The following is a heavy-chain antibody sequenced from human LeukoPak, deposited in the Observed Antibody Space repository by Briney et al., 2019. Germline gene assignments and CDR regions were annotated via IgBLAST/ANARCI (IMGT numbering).Heavy chain of an antibody. Sequence: AGGSLRLSCAASGFTFSSYWMHWVRQAPGKVLVWVSRINSDGSSTSYADSVKGRFTISRDNAKNTLYLQMNSLRAEDTAVYYCARGEGAPLGHYYYYYMDVWGKGTTVTVSS. D-gene: IGHD1-26*01. CDR1: GFTFSSYW. CDR3: ARGEGAPLGHYYYYYMDV. J-gene: IGHJ6*03. CDR2: INSDGSST. V-gene: IGHV3-74*01.